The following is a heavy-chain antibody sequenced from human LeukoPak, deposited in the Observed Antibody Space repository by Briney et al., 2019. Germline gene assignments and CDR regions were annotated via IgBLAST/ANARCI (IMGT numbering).Heavy chain of an antibody. J-gene: IGHJ6*02. Sequence: SETLSLTCTVSGGSISSYYWSWIRQPPGKGLEWIGYIYYSGSTNYNPSLKSRVTISVDTPKNQFSLKLSSVTAADTAVYYCARLSYDSSGYYYPYYYYGMDVWGQGTTVTVSS. CDR1: GGSISSYY. CDR3: ARLSYDSSGYYYPYYYYGMDV. V-gene: IGHV4-59*08. CDR2: IYYSGST. D-gene: IGHD3-22*01.